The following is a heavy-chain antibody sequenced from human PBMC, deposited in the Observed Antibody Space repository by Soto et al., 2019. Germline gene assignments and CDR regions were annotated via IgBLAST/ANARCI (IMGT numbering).Heavy chain of an antibody. V-gene: IGHV3-7*01. CDR2: IKQDGSVK. CDR1: GFTFSSYW. J-gene: IGHJ4*02. D-gene: IGHD4-17*01. CDR3: ARATYGATFDY. Sequence: EVQLVESGGGLVQPGGSLRLSCTASGFTFSSYWMSWVRQAPGKGLEWVANIKQDGSVKYYVDFVKGRVTLSRDNAKNSLDLQMNRLRAEDTAVYSCARATYGATFDYWGQGKLFTGSS.